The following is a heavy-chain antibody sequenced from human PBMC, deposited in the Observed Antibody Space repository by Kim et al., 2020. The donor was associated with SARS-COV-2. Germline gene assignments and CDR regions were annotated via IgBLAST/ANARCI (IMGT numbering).Heavy chain of an antibody. D-gene: IGHD5-12*01. J-gene: IGHJ4*02. CDR2: ISSSGGTT. V-gene: IGHV3-48*03. Sequence: GGSLRLSCAASGFTFSSYEMNWVRQAPGKGLEWVSYISSSGGTTYYTDSVQGRFTISRDNAKNSLYLQMNSLSAEDTAVYYCTRGGAYVHPAYWGRGTLGTVA. CDR1: GFTFSSYE. CDR3: TRGGAYVHPAY.